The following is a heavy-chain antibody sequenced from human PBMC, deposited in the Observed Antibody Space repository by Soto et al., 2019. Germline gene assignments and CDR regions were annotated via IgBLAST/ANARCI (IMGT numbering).Heavy chain of an antibody. CDR3: ARETSSSWYGWDYYYGMDV. CDR1: GGSISSYY. Sequence: PSETLSLTCTVSGGSISSYYWSWIRQPPGKGLEWIGYIYYSGSTNYNPSLKSRVTISVDTSKNQFSLKLSSVTAADTAVYYCARETSSSWYGWDYYYGMDVWGQGTTVT. D-gene: IGHD6-13*01. V-gene: IGHV4-59*01. J-gene: IGHJ6*02. CDR2: IYYSGST.